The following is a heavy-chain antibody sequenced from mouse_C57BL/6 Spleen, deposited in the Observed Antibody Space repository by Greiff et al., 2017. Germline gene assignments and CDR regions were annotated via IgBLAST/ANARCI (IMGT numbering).Heavy chain of an antibody. CDR3: ARDLGNWGVFDY. V-gene: IGHV1-19*01. J-gene: IGHJ2*01. Sequence: EVQLQQSGPVLVKPGASVKMSCKASGYTFTDYYMNWVKQSPGKSLEWIGVINPYNGGTSYNQKFKGKTTLTVYKSSRTAYMKLNSLTSEDSAVYYCARDLGNWGVFDYWGQGTTLTVSS. D-gene: IGHD4-1*01. CDR2: INPYNGGT. CDR1: GYTFTDYY.